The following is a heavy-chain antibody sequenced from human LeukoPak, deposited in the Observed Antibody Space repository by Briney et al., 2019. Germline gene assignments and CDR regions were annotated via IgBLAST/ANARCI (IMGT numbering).Heavy chain of an antibody. D-gene: IGHD6-13*01. CDR1: GYTFTAYY. CDR3: ASSAAGTRWFDP. J-gene: IGHJ5*02. CDR2: INPNSGGT. V-gene: IGHV1-2*02. Sequence: ASVKVSCKASGYTFTAYYMHWVRQAPGQGLEWMAWINPNSGGTNYAQKFQGRVTMTRDTSISTAYMELSRLRSDDTAVYYCASSAAGTRWFDPWGQGTLVTVSS.